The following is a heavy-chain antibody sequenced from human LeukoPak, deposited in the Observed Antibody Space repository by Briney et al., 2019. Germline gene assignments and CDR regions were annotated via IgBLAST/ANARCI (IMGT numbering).Heavy chain of an antibody. V-gene: IGHV3-23*01. CDR2: ISGSGGST. J-gene: IGHJ4*02. Sequence: PGGSLRLSCAASGFTFSSYAMSWVRQAPGKGVEWVSAISGSGGSTYYADSVKGRFTISRDNSKNTLYLQMNSLRAEDTAVYYCAKDLPPEYSSGWWAFDYWGQGTLVTVSS. CDR1: GFTFSSYA. D-gene: IGHD6-19*01. CDR3: AKDLPPEYSSGWWAFDY.